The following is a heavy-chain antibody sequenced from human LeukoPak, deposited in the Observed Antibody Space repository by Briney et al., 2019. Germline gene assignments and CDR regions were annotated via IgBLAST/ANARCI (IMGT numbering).Heavy chain of an antibody. D-gene: IGHD6-25*01. V-gene: IGHV1-2*02. J-gene: IGHJ4*02. CDR3: ARGSADY. CDR2: INPNSGGT. Sequence: ASVKVSCTASGYTFTDYYMHWVRQAPGQGLEWMGWINPNSGGTNYAQRFQGRVTMTRDTSVSTAYMELSSLRSDDTAVYYCARGSADYWGQGTLVTVSS. CDR1: GYTFTDYY.